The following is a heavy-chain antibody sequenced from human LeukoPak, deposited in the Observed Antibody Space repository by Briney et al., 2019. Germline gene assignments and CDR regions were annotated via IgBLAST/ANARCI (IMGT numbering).Heavy chain of an antibody. CDR3: ARVSSSTSCYAEFDY. J-gene: IGHJ4*02. CDR1: GYTFTGYY. CDR2: INPNSGGT. D-gene: IGHD2-2*01. Sequence: GASVKVSCKASGYTFTGYYMHWVRQAPGQGLEWMGWINPNSGGTNYAQKFQGRVTMTRDTSISTAYMELSRLRSDETAVYYCARVSSSTSCYAEFDYWGQGTLVTVSS. V-gene: IGHV1-2*02.